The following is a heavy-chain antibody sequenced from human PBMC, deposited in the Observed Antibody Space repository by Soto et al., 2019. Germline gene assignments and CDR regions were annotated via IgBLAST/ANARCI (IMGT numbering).Heavy chain of an antibody. CDR1: GYTFTSYG. J-gene: IGHJ3*02. D-gene: IGHD3-16*01. Sequence: ASVKVSCKASGYTFTSYGISWVRQAPGQRLEWMGWISAYNGNTNYAQKLQGRVTMTTDTSTSTAYMELRSLRSDDTAVYYCARDRLRRGVWSPDAFDIWGQGTMVTVSS. V-gene: IGHV1-18*01. CDR3: ARDRLRRGVWSPDAFDI. CDR2: ISAYNGNT.